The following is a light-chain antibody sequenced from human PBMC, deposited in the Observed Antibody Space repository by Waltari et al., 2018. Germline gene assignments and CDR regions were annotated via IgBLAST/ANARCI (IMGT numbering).Light chain of an antibody. CDR1: QRVSSY. J-gene: IGKJ5*01. Sequence: EIVLTQSPATLSLSPVEGVTLSCRASQRVSSYLAWFQQKPGQAPRLRIYDASNRATGIPARFSGSGSGTDFTLTISSLEPEDFAVYYCQQRSNWPLTFGQGTRLEIK. CDR3: QQRSNWPLT. V-gene: IGKV3-11*01. CDR2: DAS.